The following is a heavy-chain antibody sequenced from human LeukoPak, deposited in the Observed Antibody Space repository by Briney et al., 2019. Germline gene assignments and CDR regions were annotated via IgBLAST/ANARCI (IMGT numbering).Heavy chain of an antibody. CDR1: GFTFTNYA. CDR2: ISGSGDST. CDR3: AKDPPTAGTTFDY. Sequence: GGSLRLSCAASGFTFTNYAMSWVRRAPGEGLEWVSTISGSGDSTYYADSVKGRFTISRDNSKNTLFLQLNNLRGEDTAAYYCAKDPPTAGTTFDYWGQGALVTVSS. J-gene: IGHJ4*02. D-gene: IGHD6-19*01. V-gene: IGHV3-23*01.